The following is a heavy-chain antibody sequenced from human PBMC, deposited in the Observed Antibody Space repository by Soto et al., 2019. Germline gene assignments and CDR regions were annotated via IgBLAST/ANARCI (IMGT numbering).Heavy chain of an antibody. D-gene: IGHD6-6*01. CDR1: GGSISSGGYY. J-gene: IGHJ6*02. CDR2: IYYSGST. V-gene: IGHV4-31*03. CDR3: ARDVPVAARPGGDYYYGMDV. Sequence: SETLSLTCTVSGGSISSGGYYWSWIRQHPGKGLEWIGYIYYSGSTYYNPSLKCRVTISVDTSKNQFSLNLSSVTAADTAVYYCARDVPVAARPGGDYYYGMDVWGQGTTVTVSS.